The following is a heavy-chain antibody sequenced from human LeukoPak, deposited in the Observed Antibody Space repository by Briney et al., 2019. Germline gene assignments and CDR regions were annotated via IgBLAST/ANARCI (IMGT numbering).Heavy chain of an antibody. V-gene: IGHV4-34*01. CDR1: GGSFSGYY. CDR3: ARGERGYSYKTFDY. J-gene: IGHJ4*02. Sequence: PSETLSLTCAVYGGSFSGYYWSWIRQPPGKGLEWIGEINHSGSTNYNPSLKSRVTISVDTSKNQFSLKLSSVTAADTAVYYCARGERGYSYKTFDYWGQGTLVTVSS. D-gene: IGHD5-18*01. CDR2: INHSGST.